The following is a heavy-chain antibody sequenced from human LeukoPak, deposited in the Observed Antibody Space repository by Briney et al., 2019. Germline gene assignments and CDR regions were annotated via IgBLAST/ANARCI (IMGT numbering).Heavy chain of an antibody. CDR1: GFTFSSYS. CDR2: ISSSSSYI. D-gene: IGHD3-16*01. Sequence: GGSLRLSCAASGFTFSSYSMNWVRQAPGKGLEWVSSISSSSSYIYYADSVKGRLTISRDNAKNSLYLQMNSLRAEDTAVYYCARLTTGFWGFDIWGQGTMVTVSS. CDR3: ARLTTGFWGFDI. J-gene: IGHJ3*02. V-gene: IGHV3-21*01.